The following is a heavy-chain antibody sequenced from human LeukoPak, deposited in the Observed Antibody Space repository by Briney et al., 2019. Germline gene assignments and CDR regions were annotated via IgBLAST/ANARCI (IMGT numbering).Heavy chain of an antibody. CDR1: GFIFSNYD. CDR3: ARGSSSTSSCFERVRGLDV. D-gene: IGHD2/OR15-2a*01. V-gene: IGHV3-13*01. Sequence: GGSLRLSCAASGFIFSNYDMHWLRQGTGNGLEWVSAFHTAGDTHYAGSVKGRFTVSRDNAENSFYLQMNSLRAGDTAVYFCARGSSSTSSCFERVRGLDVWGPGITVTVSS. CDR2: FHTAGDT. J-gene: IGHJ6*02.